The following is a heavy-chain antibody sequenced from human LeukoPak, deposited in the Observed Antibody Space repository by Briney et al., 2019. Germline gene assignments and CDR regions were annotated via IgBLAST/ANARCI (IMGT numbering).Heavy chain of an antibody. J-gene: IGHJ4*02. CDR1: GFTFSNYA. Sequence: GGSLRLSCVASGFTFSNYAMAWVRQAPGKGLEWVAAITGSGPTTFYGDSLKGHFTISRDNSNNLVFLEMSSLTLDDAGVYFCAKAHCSSTSCSRADNWGQGTLVTVSS. V-gene: IGHV3-23*01. CDR2: ITGSGPTT. D-gene: IGHD2-2*01. CDR3: AKAHCSSTSCSRADN.